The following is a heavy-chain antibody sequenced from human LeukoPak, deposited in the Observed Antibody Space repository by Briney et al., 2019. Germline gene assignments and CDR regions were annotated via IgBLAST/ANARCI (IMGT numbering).Heavy chain of an antibody. CDR2: INHSGST. D-gene: IGHD1-26*01. Sequence: SETLSLTCTVSGGSISSSGYYWGWIRQPPGKGLEWIGEINHSGSTNYNPSLKSRVTISVDTSKNQFSLKLSSVTAADTAVYYCARRLGGATISYWGQGTLVTVSS. CDR1: GGSISSSGYY. CDR3: ARRLGGATISY. J-gene: IGHJ4*02. V-gene: IGHV4-39*07.